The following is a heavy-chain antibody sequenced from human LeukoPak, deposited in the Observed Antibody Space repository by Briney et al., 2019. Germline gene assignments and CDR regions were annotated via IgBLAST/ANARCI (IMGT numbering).Heavy chain of an antibody. V-gene: IGHV3-74*01. CDR3: ARVRMGDDFNPFDY. J-gene: IGHJ4*02. D-gene: IGHD3-16*01. CDR2: IKSDGSET. Sequence: GGSLRLSCAVSGITVSNYAINWVRQAPGKGLVWVSRIKSDGSETLYADSVKGRFTISRDNAKNTLYLQMNSLRAEDTAVYYCARVRMGDDFNPFDYWGQGTLVTVSS. CDR1: GITVSNYA.